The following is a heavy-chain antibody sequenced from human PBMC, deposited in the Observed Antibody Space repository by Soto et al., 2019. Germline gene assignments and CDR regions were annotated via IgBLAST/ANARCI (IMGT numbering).Heavy chain of an antibody. CDR1: GFTFSSYA. J-gene: IGHJ4*02. D-gene: IGHD3-22*01. CDR2: ISGSGGST. Sequence: LRLSCAASGFTFSSYAMSWVRQAPGKGLEWVSAISGSGGSTYYADSVKGRFTISRDNSKNTLYLQMNSLRAEDTAVYYCAKDTPYDSSGYYPPSFDYWGQGTLVTVSS. V-gene: IGHV3-23*01. CDR3: AKDTPYDSSGYYPPSFDY.